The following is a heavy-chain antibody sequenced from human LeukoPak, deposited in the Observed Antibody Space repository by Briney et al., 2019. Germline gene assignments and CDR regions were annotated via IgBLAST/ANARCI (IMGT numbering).Heavy chain of an antibody. D-gene: IGHD5-12*01. CDR3: ARDKLQVATVFDY. CDR1: GFTFSNYW. V-gene: IGHV3-7*01. J-gene: IGHJ4*02. Sequence: GGSLRLSCAASGFTFSNYWMSWVRQAPGKGLEWVANIKQDGSDKYYVESVKGRFTISRDNTKNSLFLQMNSLRAEDTAVYYCARDKLQVATVFDYWGQGTLVTVSS. CDR2: IKQDGSDK.